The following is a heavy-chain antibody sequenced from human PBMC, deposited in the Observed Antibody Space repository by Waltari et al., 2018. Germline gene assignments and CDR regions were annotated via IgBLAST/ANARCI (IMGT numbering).Heavy chain of an antibody. J-gene: IGHJ5*02. D-gene: IGHD1-26*01. CDR1: GASLSSSF. CDR3: ARDGLVVGGNARGNWFDP. V-gene: IGHV4-59*01. CDR2: VDYRGIT. Sequence: QVQLQESGPRLVKPSETLSLTCTVSGASLSSSFWSWIRQPPGKGLEWIGDVDYRGITNYNPSLKRRVSISVDPAKKQVSRKQNSLTAADTAVYYCARDGLVVGGNARGNWFDPWGQGTLVTVSS.